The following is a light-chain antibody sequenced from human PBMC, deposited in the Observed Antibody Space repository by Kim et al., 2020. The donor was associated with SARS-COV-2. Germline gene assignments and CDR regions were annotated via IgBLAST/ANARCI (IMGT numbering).Light chain of an antibody. CDR3: QQYITTPLT. Sequence: SPGERATLSCRASHSVSSNYVAWYQQKPGQAPRLLIYGASSRVTGIPDRFSGSGSGTDFTLTISRLEPEDFAVYYCQQYITTPLTFGGGTKVDIK. V-gene: IGKV3-20*01. J-gene: IGKJ4*01. CDR1: HSVSSNY. CDR2: GAS.